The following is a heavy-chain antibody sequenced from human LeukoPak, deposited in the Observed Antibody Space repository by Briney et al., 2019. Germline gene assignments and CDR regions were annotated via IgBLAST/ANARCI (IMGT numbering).Heavy chain of an antibody. CDR2: ISETGSP. Sequence: WETLSLTCTVSGGPVNSYNWNWIRQPPGKGLEWIGYISETGSPKYNSSLENRVTLSLDTSKNLFSLNLRSATVADTAVYYCARQDALGKYPPPYYMDVWGKGTTVIVS. CDR1: GGPVNSYN. CDR3: ARQDALGKYPPPYYMDV. D-gene: IGHD3-16*01. V-gene: IGHV4-59*08. J-gene: IGHJ6*03.